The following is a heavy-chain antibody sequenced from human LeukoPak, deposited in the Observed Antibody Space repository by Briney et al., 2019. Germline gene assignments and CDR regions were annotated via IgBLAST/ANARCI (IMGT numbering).Heavy chain of an antibody. V-gene: IGHV3-20*04. CDR1: GFTFGNYG. J-gene: IGHJ4*02. D-gene: IGHD4-17*01. CDR3: ARAQTYGDSRLLLDY. CDR2: LNWNGGST. Sequence: GGSLRLSCAASGFTFGNYGMSWVRQAPGKGLEWVCGLNWNGGSTGYADSVEGRFTISRDNAKNSQYLQMSSLRVEDTAVYYCARAQTYGDSRLLLDYWGQGTLVTVSS.